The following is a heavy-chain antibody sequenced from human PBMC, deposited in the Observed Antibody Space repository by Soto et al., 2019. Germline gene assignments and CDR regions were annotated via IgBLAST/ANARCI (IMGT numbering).Heavy chain of an antibody. V-gene: IGHV4-31*03. CDR3: ARGRGPKFDY. Sequence: LSLTCTVSGGSISSGGYYWSWIRQHPGKGLEWIGYIYYSGSTYYNPSLKSRVTISVDTSKNQFSLKLSSVAAADTAVYYCARGRGPKFDYWGQGTLVTVSS. J-gene: IGHJ4*02. CDR2: IYYSGST. CDR1: GGSISSGGYY. D-gene: IGHD3-10*01.